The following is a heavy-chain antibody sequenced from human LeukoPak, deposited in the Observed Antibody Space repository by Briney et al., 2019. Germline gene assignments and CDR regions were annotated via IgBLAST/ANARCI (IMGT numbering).Heavy chain of an antibody. Sequence: ASVKLSCKASGYTFTGYFMHWVRQAPGQGLEWMGWINPNSGGTNYAQTFQGRVTMTRDTAITTAYMELNRLRSDDTAVYYCARDRGGHDYWGKGTLVTVSS. D-gene: IGHD2-15*01. V-gene: IGHV1-2*02. CDR2: INPNSGGT. CDR3: ARDRGGHDY. J-gene: IGHJ4*02. CDR1: GYTFTGYF.